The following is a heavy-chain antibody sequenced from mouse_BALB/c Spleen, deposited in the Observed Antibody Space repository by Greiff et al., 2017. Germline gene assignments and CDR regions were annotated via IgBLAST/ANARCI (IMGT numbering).Heavy chain of an antibody. Sequence: EVKLVESGGGLVQPGGSLKLSCAASGFTFSSYAMSWVRQTPEKRLEWVASISSGGSTYYPDSVKGRFTISRDNARNILYLQMSSLRSEDTAMYYCARDGYPYAMDYWGQGTSVTVSS. J-gene: IGHJ4*01. CDR3: ARDGYPYAMDY. D-gene: IGHD2-2*01. CDR2: ISSGGST. V-gene: IGHV5-6-5*01. CDR1: GFTFSSYA.